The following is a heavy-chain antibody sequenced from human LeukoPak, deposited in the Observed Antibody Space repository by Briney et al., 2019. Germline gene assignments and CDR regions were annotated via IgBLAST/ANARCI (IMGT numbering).Heavy chain of an antibody. CDR3: ARRNTGVVAGLDC. Sequence: ASVKVSRKASGYTSTSYDINWVRQATGQGLEWMGWMNPNSGNTGYAQKFQGRVTMTRNTSISTAYMELSSLRSEDTAVYYCARRNTGVVAGLDCWGQGTLVTVSS. J-gene: IGHJ4*02. V-gene: IGHV1-8*01. CDR1: GYTSTSYD. D-gene: IGHD5-18*01. CDR2: MNPNSGNT.